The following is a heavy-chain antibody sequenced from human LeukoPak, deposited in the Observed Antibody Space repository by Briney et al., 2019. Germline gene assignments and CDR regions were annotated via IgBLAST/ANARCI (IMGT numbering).Heavy chain of an antibody. Sequence: GGSLRLSCAASGFTFSSYAMHWVRQAPGKGLEYVSAISSNGGSTYYANSVKGRFTISRDNSKNTLYLQMNSLRAEDTAVYYCAKDLNYYDSSGYSVDWGQGTLVTVSS. J-gene: IGHJ4*02. V-gene: IGHV3-64*01. CDR3: AKDLNYYDSSGYSVD. D-gene: IGHD3-22*01. CDR2: ISSNGGST. CDR1: GFTFSSYA.